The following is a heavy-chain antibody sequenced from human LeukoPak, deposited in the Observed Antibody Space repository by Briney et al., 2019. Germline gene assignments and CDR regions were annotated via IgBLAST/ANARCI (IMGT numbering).Heavy chain of an antibody. J-gene: IGHJ2*01. CDR2: ISCSGCST. V-gene: IGHV3-23*01. CDR1: GLTFSSYV. Sequence: GGSLRLSCAASGLTFSSYVMSWVRQATGKGLQWVSTISCSGCSTLYAVSEKGRYPLSRHNSKYTLYLQMNSLRAEDTAVYYCAKVQLSLYWYFDLWGRGTLVTVSS. D-gene: IGHD1-1*01. CDR3: AKVQLSLYWYFDL.